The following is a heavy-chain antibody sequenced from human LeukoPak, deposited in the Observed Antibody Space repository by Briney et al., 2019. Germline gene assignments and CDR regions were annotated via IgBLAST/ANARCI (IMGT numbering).Heavy chain of an antibody. D-gene: IGHD6-19*01. V-gene: IGHV1-69*04. Sequence: SVKVSCKASGGTFSSYAISWVRQAPGQGLEWMGRIIPILGIANYAQKFQGRVTMTTDTSTSTAYMELRSLRSDDTAVYYCARTDAGYSSGWYYFDYWGQGTLVTVSS. J-gene: IGHJ4*02. CDR2: IIPILGIA. CDR1: GGTFSSYA. CDR3: ARTDAGYSSGWYYFDY.